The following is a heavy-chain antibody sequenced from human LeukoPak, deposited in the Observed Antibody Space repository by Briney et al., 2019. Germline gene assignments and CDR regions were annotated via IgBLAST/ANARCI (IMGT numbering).Heavy chain of an antibody. V-gene: IGHV1-69*01. CDR2: IIPIFGTA. CDR3: AIKIRGSDFWSGYFLDY. Sequence: SVKVSCKASGGTFSSYAISWVRQAPGQGLEWMGGIIPIFGTANYAQKFQGRVTITADESTSTAYMELSSLRSEDTAVYYCAIKIRGSDFWSGYFLDYWGQGTLVTVSS. CDR1: GGTFSSYA. D-gene: IGHD3-3*01. J-gene: IGHJ4*02.